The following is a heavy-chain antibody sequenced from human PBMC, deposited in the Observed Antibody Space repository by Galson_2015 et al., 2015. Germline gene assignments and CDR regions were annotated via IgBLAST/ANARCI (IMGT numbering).Heavy chain of an antibody. CDR3: ARYPVSYGSRPRSAFDV. V-gene: IGHV3-23*01. CDR1: GFTFTKYG. Sequence: SLRLSCAASGFTFTKYGMTWVRQAPGKGLEWVPVIRGDTRTIYYEDPVKGRFPISRANSKNPLYVEWNSLRTEDTSVYFCARYPVSYGSRPRSAFDVWGQGTMVTVSS. CDR2: IRGDTRTI. J-gene: IGHJ3*01. D-gene: IGHD5/OR15-5a*01.